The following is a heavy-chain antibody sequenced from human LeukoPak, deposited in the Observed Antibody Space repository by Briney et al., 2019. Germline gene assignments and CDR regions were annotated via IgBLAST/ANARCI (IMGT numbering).Heavy chain of an antibody. V-gene: IGHV5-51*01. CDR3: TTTDGESTFDI. D-gene: IGHD1-1*01. CDR2: IYPGDSDT. J-gene: IGHJ3*02. CDR1: GYSLTSNW. Sequence: GESLKISCKGSGYSLTSNWIGWVRQMPGKGLEWMGIIYPGDSDTRYSPSFQGQVTISADKSISTAFLQWSSLKASDTAIYYCTTTDGESTFDIWGQGTLVTVSS.